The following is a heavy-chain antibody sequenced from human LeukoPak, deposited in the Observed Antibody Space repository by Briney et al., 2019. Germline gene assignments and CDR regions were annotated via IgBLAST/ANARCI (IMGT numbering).Heavy chain of an antibody. J-gene: IGHJ4*02. Sequence: SETLSLTCTVSGGSISSSSYYWGWIRQLPGKGLEWIGSIYYSGSTYYNPSLKSRVTISVDTSKNQFSLKLSSVTAADTAVYYCARYPPEGWSIAVAGTYFDYWGQGTLVTVSS. CDR1: GGSISSSSYY. CDR2: IYYSGST. V-gene: IGHV4-39*07. D-gene: IGHD6-19*01. CDR3: ARYPPEGWSIAVAGTYFDY.